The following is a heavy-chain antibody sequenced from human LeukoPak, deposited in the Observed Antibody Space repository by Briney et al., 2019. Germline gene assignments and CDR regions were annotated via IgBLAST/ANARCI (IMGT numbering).Heavy chain of an antibody. CDR3: ARTAARRFDY. CDR1: GYTFTSYF. Sequence: ASVKVSCRASGYTFTSYFMHWVRQAPGQGLEWMGIINPTGGSTTYAQKFQGRVTMTRDTSTSTVYMELSSLRSDDTAVYYCARTAARRFDYWGQGTLVTVSS. CDR2: INPTGGST. J-gene: IGHJ4*02. V-gene: IGHV1-46*01. D-gene: IGHD6-6*01.